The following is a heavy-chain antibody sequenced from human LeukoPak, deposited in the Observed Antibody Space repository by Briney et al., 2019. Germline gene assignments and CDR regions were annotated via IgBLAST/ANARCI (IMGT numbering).Heavy chain of an antibody. Sequence: GGSLRLSCAASGFTFSDYWMSWVRQAPGKGLEWVASIKQDGREKDYVDSVKGRFTISRDNAKNSLYLQMNSLGGEDTAVYYCASKSSGWHPFDYWGQGTLVTVSS. D-gene: IGHD6-19*01. CDR2: IKQDGREK. V-gene: IGHV3-7*01. CDR3: ASKSSGWHPFDY. CDR1: GFTFSDYW. J-gene: IGHJ4*02.